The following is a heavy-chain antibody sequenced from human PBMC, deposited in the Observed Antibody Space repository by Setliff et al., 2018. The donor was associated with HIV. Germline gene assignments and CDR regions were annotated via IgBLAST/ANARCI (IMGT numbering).Heavy chain of an antibody. D-gene: IGHD3-9*01. Sequence: GGSLRLSCVASGFSFSSYSTNWVRQTPGKGLEWLSYIFSGSDTADYADSVRGRFTISRDNAKNSLYLQMNSLRAEDTAVYYCVRDKDWAFDYWGQGTLVTVSS. V-gene: IGHV3-48*01. CDR1: GFSFSSYS. CDR3: VRDKDWAFDY. CDR2: IFSGSDTA. J-gene: IGHJ4*02.